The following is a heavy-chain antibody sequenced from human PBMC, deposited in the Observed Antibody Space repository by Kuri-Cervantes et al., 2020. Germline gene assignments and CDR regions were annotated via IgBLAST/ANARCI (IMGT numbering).Heavy chain of an antibody. D-gene: IGHD3-3*01. V-gene: IGHV3-23*01. J-gene: IGHJ5*02. CDR3: ARYYSDFWSGYYS. CDR2: ISGSGGST. Sequence: GESLKISCAASGFTFSSYAMSWVRQAPGKGLEWVSAISGSGGSTYYADSVKGRFTISGDNSKNTLYLQMNSLRAEDTAVYYCARYYSDFWSGYYSWGQGTLVTVSS. CDR1: GFTFSSYA.